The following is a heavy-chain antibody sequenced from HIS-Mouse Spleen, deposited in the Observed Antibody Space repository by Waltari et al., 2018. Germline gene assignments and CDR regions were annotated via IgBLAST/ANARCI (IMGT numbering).Heavy chain of an antibody. CDR3: AQNYYGSGSYYY. CDR2: IYYSGST. Sequence: QLQLQESGPGLVKPSETLSLTCTVSGGSISSSSYYWGWIRQPPGKGLEWIGSIYYSGSTYYNPSLKSRVTISVDTSKNQFSLKLSSVTAADTAVYYCAQNYYGSGSYYYWGQGTLVTVSS. J-gene: IGHJ4*02. CDR1: GGSISSSSYY. D-gene: IGHD3-10*01. V-gene: IGHV4-39*07.